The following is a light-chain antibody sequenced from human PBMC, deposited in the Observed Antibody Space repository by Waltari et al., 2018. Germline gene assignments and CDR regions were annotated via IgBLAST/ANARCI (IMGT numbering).Light chain of an antibody. CDR1: NSNTGSNT. J-gene: IGLJ2*01. V-gene: IGLV1-44*01. CDR3: SSWGGSLAGVV. Sequence: QSVLPQPPSASATPGQRVTISCSGRNSNTGSNTVYWYQQLPGTAPKLLIYSTNQRPSGVPDRFSGSKSGTSASLAISGLQSEDEAHYYCSSWGGSLAGVVFGGGTKLTVL. CDR2: STN.